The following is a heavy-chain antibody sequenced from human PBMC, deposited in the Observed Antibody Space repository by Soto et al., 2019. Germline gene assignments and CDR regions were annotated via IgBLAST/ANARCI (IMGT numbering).Heavy chain of an antibody. CDR2: IYYSGST. J-gene: IGHJ4*02. CDR3: ARQLDYYGSEWTGPVDY. CDR1: GGSISSSSYY. D-gene: IGHD3-10*01. Sequence: QLQLQESGPGLVKPSETLSLTCTVSGGSISSSSYYWGWIRQPPGKGLEWSGSIYYSGSTYYNPPLKSRVTISVDTSKNQFSLKMSSVTAADTAVYYCARQLDYYGSEWTGPVDYWGQGTLVTVSS. V-gene: IGHV4-39*01.